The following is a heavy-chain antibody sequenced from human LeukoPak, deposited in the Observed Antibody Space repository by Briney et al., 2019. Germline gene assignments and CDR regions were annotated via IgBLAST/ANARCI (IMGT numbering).Heavy chain of an antibody. CDR3: ARGGDYYDSSGGAFDI. Sequence: GASVKVSCKASGYTFTSYGISWVRQAPGQGLEWMGWISAYNGNTNYAQKLQGRVTMTTDTSTSTAYMELRSLRSDDTAVYYCARGGDYYDSSGGAFDIWGQGKMGTVSS. J-gene: IGHJ3*02. CDR1: GYTFTSYG. CDR2: ISAYNGNT. D-gene: IGHD3-22*01. V-gene: IGHV1-18*01.